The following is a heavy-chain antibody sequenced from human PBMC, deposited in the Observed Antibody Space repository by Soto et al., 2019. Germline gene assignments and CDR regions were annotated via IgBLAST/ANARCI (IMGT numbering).Heavy chain of an antibody. D-gene: IGHD3-22*01. CDR1: GGSISSSNW. V-gene: IGHV4-4*02. J-gene: IGHJ3*02. Sequence: SETLSLTCAVSGGSISSSNWGSWVRQPPGKGLEWIGEIYHSGSTNYNPSLKSRVTISVDKSKNQFSLKLSSMTAADTAVYYCARASYDSSGYYDAFDIWGQGTMVTVSS. CDR2: IYHSGST. CDR3: ARASYDSSGYYDAFDI.